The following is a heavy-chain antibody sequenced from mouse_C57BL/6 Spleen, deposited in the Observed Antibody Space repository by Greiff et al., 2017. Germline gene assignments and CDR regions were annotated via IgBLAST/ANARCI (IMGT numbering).Heavy chain of an antibody. CDR1: GFTFTDYY. CDR3: ATYGSSYDWYFDV. D-gene: IGHD1-1*01. Sequence: DVKLVESGGGLVQPGGSLSLSCAASGFTFTDYYMSWVRQPPGKALEWLGFIRNKANGYTTEYSASVKGRFTISRDNSQSILYLQMNALRAEDSATYYCATYGSSYDWYFDVWGTGTTVTVSS. V-gene: IGHV7-3*01. J-gene: IGHJ1*03. CDR2: IRNKANGYTT.